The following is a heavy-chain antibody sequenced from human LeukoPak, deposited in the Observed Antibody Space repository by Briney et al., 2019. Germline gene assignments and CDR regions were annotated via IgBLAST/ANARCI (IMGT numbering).Heavy chain of an antibody. CDR1: GGSISSSSYY. CDR2: IYYSGST. CDR3: ARDAGAIAY. J-gene: IGHJ4*02. Sequence: TSETLSLTCTVSGGSISSSSYYWGWIRQPPGKGLEWIGSIYYSGSTYYNPSLKGRVTISVDTSKNQFSLKLSSVTAADTAVYYCARDAGAIAYWGQGTLVTVSS. V-gene: IGHV4-39*07. D-gene: IGHD3-10*01.